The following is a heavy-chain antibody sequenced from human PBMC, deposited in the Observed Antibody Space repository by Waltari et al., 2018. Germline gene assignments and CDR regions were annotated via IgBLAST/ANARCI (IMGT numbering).Heavy chain of an antibody. CDR3: VLYSSDFLGDS. CDR2: SKMDGSIT. D-gene: IGHD6-25*01. V-gene: IGHV3-74*01. J-gene: IGHJ5*01. Sequence: EVQLVESGGGLVQPGGSLRLSCAASGFTFSNYWMHWVRQAPGKGLVSVSQSKMDGSITNYVDSVKGRFTISRDNAKNTLFLQMNSLRAEDTAMYYCVLYSSDFLGDSWGQGALVTVSS. CDR1: GFTFSNYW.